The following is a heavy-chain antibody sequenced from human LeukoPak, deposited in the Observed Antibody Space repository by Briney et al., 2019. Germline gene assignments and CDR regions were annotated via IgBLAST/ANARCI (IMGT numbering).Heavy chain of an antibody. Sequence: ASVKVSCKASGYTFTSYGISWVRQAPGQGLERMGWISAYNGNTNYAQKLQGRVTMTTDTSTSTAYMELRSLRSDDTAVYYCARESRGSGSYYKRWEFDYWGQGTLVTVSS. CDR2: ISAYNGNT. CDR1: GYTFTSYG. CDR3: ARESRGSGSYYKRWEFDY. V-gene: IGHV1-18*01. J-gene: IGHJ4*02. D-gene: IGHD3-10*01.